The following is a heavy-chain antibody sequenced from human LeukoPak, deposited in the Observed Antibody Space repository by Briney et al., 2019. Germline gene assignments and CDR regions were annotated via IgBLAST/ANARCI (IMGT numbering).Heavy chain of an antibody. CDR3: ARGLGIAARPDYFDY. CDR2: IYYSGST. D-gene: IGHD6-6*01. CDR1: GGSISSYY. V-gene: IGHV4-59*01. J-gene: IGHJ4*02. Sequence: SETLSLTCTVSGGSISSYYWSWIRQPPGKGLEWIGYIYYSGSTNYNPSLKSRVTISVDTSKNQFSLKLSSVTAADTAVYYCARGLGIAARPDYFDYWGQGTLVTVSS.